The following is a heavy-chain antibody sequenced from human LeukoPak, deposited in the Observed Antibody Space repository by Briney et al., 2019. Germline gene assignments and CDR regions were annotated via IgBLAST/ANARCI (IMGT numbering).Heavy chain of an antibody. CDR2: IYYSGST. Sequence: SETLSLTCSVSGGSIRSSSYWWGWIRQPPGKGLEWIASIYYSGSTYYNPSLKSRVTISVDTSKTQFSLKLSSVTAAGTAVYYCARGYSSSWYLNWFDPWGQRTLVTVSS. V-gene: IGHV4-39*07. CDR1: GGSIRSSSYW. D-gene: IGHD6-13*01. J-gene: IGHJ5*02. CDR3: ARGYSSSWYLNWFDP.